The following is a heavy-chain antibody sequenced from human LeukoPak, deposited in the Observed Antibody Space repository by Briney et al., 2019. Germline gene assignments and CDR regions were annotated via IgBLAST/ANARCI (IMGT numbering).Heavy chain of an antibody. CDR2: VNRDGSET. D-gene: IGHD4-17*01. CDR3: ARDSHYDYGDYIFDY. V-gene: IGHV3-7*01. J-gene: IGHJ4*02. CDR1: GFTLSNHW. Sequence: PGGSLRLSCAASGFTLSNHWMTWVRQVPGRGPEWVANVNRDGSETYYLDSVKGRFTISKDNAKNSLYLQMNSLRAEDTAVYYCARDSHYDYGDYIFDYWGQGTLVTVSS.